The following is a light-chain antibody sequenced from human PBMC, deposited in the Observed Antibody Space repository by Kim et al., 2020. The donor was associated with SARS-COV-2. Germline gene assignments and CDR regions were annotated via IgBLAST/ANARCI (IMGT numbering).Light chain of an antibody. CDR3: QQRSNLWT. CDR2: DAS. CDR1: QSVSRN. J-gene: IGKJ1*01. V-gene: IGKV3-11*01. Sequence: EIVFTHSPATLSLSPGERATLSCRASQSVSRNLAWYQQNPGQSPRLLIYDASHRATAIPARFSGSGSGTDFTLTVSSLEPEDFAVYYCQQRSNLWTFGQGTKVDIK.